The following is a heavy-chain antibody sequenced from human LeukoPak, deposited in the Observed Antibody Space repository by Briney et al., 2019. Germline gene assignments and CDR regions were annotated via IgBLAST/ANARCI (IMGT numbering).Heavy chain of an antibody. Sequence: GASVKVSCKASGYTFTSYYMHWVRQAPGQGLEWMGISNPSGDSTTYAQKFLGRVTMTRDTSTSTVYMELSSLRSEDTAMYYCARDVGSYGSHFDYWGQGTLVTVSS. CDR2: SNPSGDST. CDR1: GYTFTSYY. V-gene: IGHV1-46*01. D-gene: IGHD5-18*01. J-gene: IGHJ4*02. CDR3: ARDVGSYGSHFDY.